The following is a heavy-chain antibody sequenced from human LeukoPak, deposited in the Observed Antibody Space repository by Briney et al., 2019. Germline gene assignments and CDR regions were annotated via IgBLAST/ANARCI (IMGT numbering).Heavy chain of an antibody. J-gene: IGHJ6*02. V-gene: IGHV1-8*01. D-gene: IGHD2-15*01. CDR1: GYTFTSYD. Sequence: ASVKVSCKASGYTFTSYDINWVRQATGQGLEWMGCMNPNSGNTGYAQKFQGRVTMTRNTSISTAYMELSSLRSEDTAVYYCARGYVVRGYFGLEGLYYGMDVWGQGTTVTVSS. CDR3: ARGYVVRGYFGLEGLYYGMDV. CDR2: MNPNSGNT.